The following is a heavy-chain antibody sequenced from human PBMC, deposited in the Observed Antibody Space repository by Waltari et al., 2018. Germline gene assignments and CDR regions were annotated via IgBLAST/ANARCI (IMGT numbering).Heavy chain of an antibody. CDR2: SSRRDETT. CDR3: AKAGFILLRGAPIDS. CDR1: GFTFSSSA. V-gene: IGHV3-23*01. Sequence: EVQLLESGGGLVQPGGSLRLSCAASGFTFSSSAITWFRQGPGNGLEWVQVSSRRDETTYYADSVKGRFTISRDNSKNTLYLQMHSLRVEDTAIYYCAKAGFILLRGAPIDSWGLGTLVTVSS. J-gene: IGHJ4*02. D-gene: IGHD3-10*01.